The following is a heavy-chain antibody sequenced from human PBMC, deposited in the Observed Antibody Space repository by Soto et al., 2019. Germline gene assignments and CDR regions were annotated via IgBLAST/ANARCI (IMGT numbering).Heavy chain of an antibody. CDR3: ARGLLGNGGNTGH. D-gene: IGHD3-16*01. J-gene: IGHJ4*02. V-gene: IGHV3-74*01. CDR1: GFTFSTYW. Sequence: EVQLVESGGGLVQPGGSLRLSCAASGFTFSTYWMHWVRQAPGKGLVWVSRINVDGNAPTYADSVKGRFTISRDNAKNTLYLPMNTLRAEDTAVYYCARGLLGNGGNTGHWGQGTLVTVSS. CDR2: INVDGNAP.